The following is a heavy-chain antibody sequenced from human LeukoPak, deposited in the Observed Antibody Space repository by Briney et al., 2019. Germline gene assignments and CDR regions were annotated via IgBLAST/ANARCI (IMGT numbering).Heavy chain of an antibody. J-gene: IGHJ4*02. CDR3: ATDPKPLSYGSQVDY. CDR1: GYTLTELS. Sequence: ASVKVSCKVSGYTLTELSMHWVRQDPGKGLEWMGGFDPEDGETIYAQKIQGRVTMTEDTSTDTAYMELSSLRSEDTAVYYCATDPKPLSYGSQVDYWGQGTLVTVSS. D-gene: IGHD5-18*01. V-gene: IGHV1-24*01. CDR2: FDPEDGET.